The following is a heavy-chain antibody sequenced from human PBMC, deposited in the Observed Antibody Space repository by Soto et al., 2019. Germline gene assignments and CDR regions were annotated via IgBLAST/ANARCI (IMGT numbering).Heavy chain of an antibody. CDR2: INHSGST. J-gene: IGHJ4*02. D-gene: IGHD6-13*01. V-gene: IGHV4-34*01. CDR3: ARERTILADGSSYVREN. Sequence: PSETLSLTCAVYGESVSDYYWSWIRQPPGKGLEWIGEINHSGSTNYNPSLKSRVTISVDTSKNQFSLKLSSVTAADTAVYYCARERTILADGSSYVRENCGQGTLVT. CDR1: GESVSDYY.